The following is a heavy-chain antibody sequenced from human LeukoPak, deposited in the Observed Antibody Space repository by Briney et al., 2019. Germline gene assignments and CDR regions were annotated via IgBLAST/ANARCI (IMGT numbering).Heavy chain of an antibody. D-gene: IGHD6-6*01. CDR2: IYYSGST. V-gene: IGHV4-39*07. CDR3: AREYSSSSVFGFGDY. Sequence: SETLSLTCTVSGGSISSSSYYWGWIRQPPGKGLEWIGSIYYSGSTYYNPSLKSRVTISVDTSKSQFSLKLSSVTAADTAVYYCAREYSSSSVFGFGDYWGQGTLVTVSS. CDR1: GGSISSSSYY. J-gene: IGHJ4*02.